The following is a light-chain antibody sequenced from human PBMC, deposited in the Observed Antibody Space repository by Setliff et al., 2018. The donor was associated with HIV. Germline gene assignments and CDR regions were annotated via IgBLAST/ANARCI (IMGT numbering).Light chain of an antibody. V-gene: IGLV2-23*02. CDR1: SSDIGGYNS. Sequence: QSVLTQPASVSGSPGQSITIPCTGTSSDIGGYNSVSWYQQHPDKAPKLMIYDVTKRPSGVSNRFSCSKSGNTASLTISGLQAEDEADYYCCSYADSNTFVCGTGTKVT. CDR3: CSYADSNTFV. J-gene: IGLJ1*01. CDR2: DVT.